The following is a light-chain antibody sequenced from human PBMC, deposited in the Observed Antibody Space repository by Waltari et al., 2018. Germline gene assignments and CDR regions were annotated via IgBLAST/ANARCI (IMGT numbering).Light chain of an antibody. CDR2: DTS. CDR1: QSVKSNE. V-gene: IGKV3-20*01. CDR3: QQYGTPLT. J-gene: IGKJ4*01. Sequence: EIVLTQSPGTLSLSPGDRATLSCRASQSVKSNELAWYQQKPGQAPRLPIYDTSTRATGIPDRFSGSGSGTDFILTISRLEAEDFVLYYCQQYGTPLTFGGGTKVEIK.